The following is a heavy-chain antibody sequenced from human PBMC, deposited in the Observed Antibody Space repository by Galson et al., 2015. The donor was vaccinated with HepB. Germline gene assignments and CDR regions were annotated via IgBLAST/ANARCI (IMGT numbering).Heavy chain of an antibody. D-gene: IGHD6-19*01. CDR2: ITPSGDNT. CDR3: AKVFPEKTDGWYRQALYYFDS. Sequence: SLRLSCAASGFTFSYYAMSWVRQAPGRGLEWLSAITPSGDNTYSADSMKGRFTISRDNSRNTLFLQMNSLRADDTAIYFCAKVFPEKTDGWYRQALYYFDSWGQGTRVTVSS. J-gene: IGHJ4*02. V-gene: IGHV3-23*01. CDR1: GFTFSYYA.